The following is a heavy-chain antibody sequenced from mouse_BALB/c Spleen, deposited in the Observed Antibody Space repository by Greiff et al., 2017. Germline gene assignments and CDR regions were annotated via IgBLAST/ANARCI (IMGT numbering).Heavy chain of an antibody. Sequence: VKLQESGAELAKPGASVKMSCKASGYTFTSYWMHWVKQRPGQGLEWIGYINPSTGYTEYNQKFKDKATLTADKSSSTAYMQLSSLTSEDSAVYYCARLRANFDYWGQGTTLTVSS. CDR2: INPSTGYT. CDR3: ARLRANFDY. V-gene: IGHV1-7*01. CDR1: GYTFTSYW. D-gene: IGHD1-1*01. J-gene: IGHJ2*01.